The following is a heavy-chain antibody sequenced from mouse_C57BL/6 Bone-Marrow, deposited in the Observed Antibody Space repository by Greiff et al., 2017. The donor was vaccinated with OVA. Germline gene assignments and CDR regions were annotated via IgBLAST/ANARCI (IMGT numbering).Heavy chain of an antibody. J-gene: IGHJ2*01. CDR3: AREYYYGSSYFDY. V-gene: IGHV1-56*01. Sequence: VQLQESGPELVRPGASVKISCKAPGYTFTSHWMQWVRQRPGQGLEWIGEIFPGCGCTYYTEKFKGQATLTVDTSSSTAYMQLSSLTSEDSAVYFCAREYYYGSSYFDYWGQGTTLTVSS. CDR1: GYTFTSHW. CDR2: IFPGCGCT. D-gene: IGHD1-1*01.